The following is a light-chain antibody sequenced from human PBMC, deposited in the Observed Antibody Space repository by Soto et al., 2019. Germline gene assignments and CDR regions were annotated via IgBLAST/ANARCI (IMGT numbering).Light chain of an antibody. CDR3: MQSLQTHRH. V-gene: IGKV2-28*01. CDR2: LGS. CDR1: HSLQHVNGKKY. Sequence: VMTQSTLSLPVTPGESASISCRSSHSLQHVNGKKYLDWYVQKAGQSPQILIYLGSNRAPGVHDRFSGSGSGTDFTLKITRVEAEDVGIYYCMQSLQTHRHFGQGTRLE. J-gene: IGKJ5*01.